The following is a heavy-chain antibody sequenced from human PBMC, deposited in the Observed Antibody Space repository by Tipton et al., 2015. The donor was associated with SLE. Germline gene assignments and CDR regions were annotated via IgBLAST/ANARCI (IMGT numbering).Heavy chain of an antibody. Sequence: SLRLSCAASGFTFSSCGMHWVRQAPGKGLEWVAVIWFDGTNKYYADSVKGRFTISRDNSKNTLYLQMNSLRAEDTAVYYCARAYSSGWFDHWGQGTLVTVSS. CDR3: ARAYSSGWFDH. V-gene: IGHV3-33*01. CDR2: IWFDGTNK. J-gene: IGHJ5*02. CDR1: GFTFSSCG. D-gene: IGHD3-22*01.